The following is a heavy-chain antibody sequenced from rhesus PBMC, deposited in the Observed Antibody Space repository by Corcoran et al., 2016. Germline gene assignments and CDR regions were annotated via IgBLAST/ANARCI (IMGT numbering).Heavy chain of an antibody. CDR1: GFTFSSYG. CDR2: INSGGGRT. CDR3: AKDGIGLVNSYGLDS. V-gene: IGHV3S5*01. Sequence: EVQLVETGGGLVQPGGSLKLSCAASGFTFSSYGMSWVRQAPGKGLEWVSAINSGGGRTYYADSVKGRFTIYRDNSKNTLSLQMNSLRAEDTAVYYCAKDGIGLVNSYGLDSWGQGVVVTVSS. J-gene: IGHJ6*01. D-gene: IGHD3-3*01.